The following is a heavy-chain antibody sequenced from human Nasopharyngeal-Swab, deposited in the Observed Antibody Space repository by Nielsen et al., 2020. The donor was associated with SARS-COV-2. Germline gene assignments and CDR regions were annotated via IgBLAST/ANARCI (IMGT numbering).Heavy chain of an antibody. CDR3: AVAWGEYSSSSKSNYYGMDV. Sequence: VRQMPGKGVGWGGMIDPSDSYTNYRQSFQGQVRISADKAISTAYLQWSSLKASDTDMYYCAVAWGEYSSSSKSNYYGMDVWGQGTTVTVSS. V-gene: IGHV5-10-1*04. CDR2: IDPSDSYT. J-gene: IGHJ6*02. D-gene: IGHD6-6*01.